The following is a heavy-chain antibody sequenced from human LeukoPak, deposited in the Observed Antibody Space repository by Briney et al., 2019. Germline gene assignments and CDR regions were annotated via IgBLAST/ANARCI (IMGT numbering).Heavy chain of an antibody. CDR3: ARDLHAVALYDSSGYFDY. J-gene: IGHJ4*02. CDR2: IYTSGST. V-gene: IGHV4-61*02. D-gene: IGHD3-22*01. Sequence: PSETLSLTCTVSGGSISSGSYYWGWIRQPAGKGLEWIGRIYTSGSTNYNPSLKSRVTISVDTSKNQFSLKLSSVTAADTAVYYCARDLHAVALYDSSGYFDYWGQGTLVTVSS. CDR1: GGSISSGSYY.